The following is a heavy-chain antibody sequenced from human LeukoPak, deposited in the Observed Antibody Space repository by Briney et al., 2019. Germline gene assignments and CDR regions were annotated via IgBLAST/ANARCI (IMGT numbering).Heavy chain of an antibody. V-gene: IGHV4-34*01. CDR2: INHNGST. J-gene: IGHJ5*02. CDR3: ARRKITIFGVAPFDP. CDR1: GGTFSGYY. Sequence: SETLSLTCAAYGGTFSGYYWRWIRQPPGKGLEWIGEINHNGSTKYNPSLKCRVTISVDTSKNQFSLKLSSVTAADTDVYYCARRKITIFGVAPFDPWGQGTLVTVSS. D-gene: IGHD3-3*01.